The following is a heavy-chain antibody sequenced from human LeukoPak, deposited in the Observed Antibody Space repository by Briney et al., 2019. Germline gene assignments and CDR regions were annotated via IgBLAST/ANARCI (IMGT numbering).Heavy chain of an antibody. CDR2: IYHSGST. CDR3: ARGRLGGYSGYDLFDY. V-gene: IGHV4-30-2*01. D-gene: IGHD5-12*01. CDR1: GGSISSGGYS. J-gene: IGHJ4*02. Sequence: SETLSLTCAVSGGSISSGGYSWSWIRQPPGKGLEWIGYIYHSGSTYYNPSLKSRVTISVDRSKNQFSLKLSSVTAADTAVYYYARGRLGGYSGYDLFDYWGQGTLVTVSS.